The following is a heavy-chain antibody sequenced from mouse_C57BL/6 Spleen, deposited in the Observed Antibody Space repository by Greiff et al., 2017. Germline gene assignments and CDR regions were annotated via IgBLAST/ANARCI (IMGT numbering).Heavy chain of an antibody. J-gene: IGHJ2*01. CDR3: AREESPYYYGSSYWDY. Sequence: EVKLVESGPGLMKPSQSLSLTCSVTGYSITSGYYWNWIRQFPGNKLEWMGYISYYGSNNNNPSLKNRISITRDTSKNQFFLKLKSVNTEDAATYCGAREESPYYYGSSYWDYWGQGTKRTGSS. D-gene: IGHD1-1*01. V-gene: IGHV3-6*01. CDR2: ISYYGSN. CDR1: GYSITSGYY.